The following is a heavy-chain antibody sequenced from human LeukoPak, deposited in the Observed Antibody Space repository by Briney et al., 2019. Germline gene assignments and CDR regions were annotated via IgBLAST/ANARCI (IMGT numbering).Heavy chain of an antibody. CDR1: GDSVSSNSAA. CDR2: TYYRSKWYN. D-gene: IGHD3-9*01. Sequence: SQTLSRTCAISGDSVSSNSAAWNWIRQSPSRGLEWLGRTYYRSKWYNDYAVSVKSRITINPDTSKNQFSLQLNSVTPEDTAVYYCARDLGGYFDWLFKDHYYYYGMDVWGKGTTVTVSS. J-gene: IGHJ6*04. V-gene: IGHV6-1*01. CDR3: ARDLGGYFDWLFKDHYYYYGMDV.